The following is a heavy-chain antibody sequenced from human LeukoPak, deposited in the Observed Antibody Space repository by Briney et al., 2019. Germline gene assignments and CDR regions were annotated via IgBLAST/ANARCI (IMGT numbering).Heavy chain of an antibody. V-gene: IGHV3-7*01. D-gene: IGHD6-13*01. CDR3: AKDGIAAAGTLDY. Sequence: GGSLRLSCAASGFTFSSYWMTWVRQAQGKGLEWVANIKQDGSEKYYVDSVKGRFTISRDNAKNSLYLQMNSLRAEDTAVYYCAKDGIAAAGTLDYWGQGTLVTVSS. CDR2: IKQDGSEK. J-gene: IGHJ4*02. CDR1: GFTFSSYW.